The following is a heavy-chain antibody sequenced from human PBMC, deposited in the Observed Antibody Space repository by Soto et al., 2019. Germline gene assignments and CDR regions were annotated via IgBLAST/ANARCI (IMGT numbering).Heavy chain of an antibody. V-gene: IGHV4-30-4*01. J-gene: IGHJ4*02. CDR2: VYYSGTT. CDR3: VTVNLVGAAYYFDY. Sequence: KASETLSLTCTVSGGSIRNGDYYWGWIRQPPGKGLEWIGYVYYSGTTYSHPSLNSRVSISVDTSENQFSLRLTSVPAADTAVYYCVTVNLVGAAYYFDYWGPGTLVTVSS. CDR1: GGSIRNGDYY. D-gene: IGHD1-26*01.